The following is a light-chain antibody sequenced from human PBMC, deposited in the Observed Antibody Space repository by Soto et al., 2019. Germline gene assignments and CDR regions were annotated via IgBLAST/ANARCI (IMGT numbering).Light chain of an antibody. CDR3: QQYNDWLT. Sequence: EIEMTQSPDTLSVSPGERATLFCRASQSVSSTVAWYQQRPGQAPRLLIYGASTRATGIPARFSGSGSGTEFTLTISSLQSEDFAVYYCQQYNDWLTSGGGNKVEIX. V-gene: IGKV3-15*01. CDR2: GAS. J-gene: IGKJ4*01. CDR1: QSVSST.